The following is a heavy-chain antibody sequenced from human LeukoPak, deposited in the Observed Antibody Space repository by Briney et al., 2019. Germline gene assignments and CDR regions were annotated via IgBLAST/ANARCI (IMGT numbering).Heavy chain of an antibody. Sequence: GGSLRLSCAASGFTFRSYAMSWVRQPPGKGLEWVSAVSDNGHATRYADSVKGRFTISRDNSKDTLYLQMSSLRAEDTAVYFCAKSDCGSDDCKLLNSWGQGTLVAVSS. CDR3: AKSDCGSDDCKLLNS. CDR1: GFTFRSYA. CDR2: VSDNGHAT. J-gene: IGHJ4*02. V-gene: IGHV3-23*01. D-gene: IGHD2-21*01.